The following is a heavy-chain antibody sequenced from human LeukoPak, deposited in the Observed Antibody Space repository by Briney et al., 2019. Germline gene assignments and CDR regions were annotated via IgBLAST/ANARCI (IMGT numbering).Heavy chain of an antibody. V-gene: IGHV1-69*04. CDR1: GGTFSSYA. D-gene: IGHD3-3*01. CDR3: ARGVTIFGVVIPDNNWFDP. J-gene: IGHJ5*02. Sequence: ASVKVSCKASGGTFSSYAISWVRQATGQGLEWMGRIIPILGIANYAQKFQGRVTITADKSTSTAYMELSSLRSEDTAVYYCARGVTIFGVVIPDNNWFDPWGQGTLVTVSS. CDR2: IIPILGIA.